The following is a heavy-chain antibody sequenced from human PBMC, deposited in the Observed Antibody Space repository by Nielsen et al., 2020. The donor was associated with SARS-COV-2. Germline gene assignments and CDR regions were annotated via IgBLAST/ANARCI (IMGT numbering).Heavy chain of an antibody. J-gene: IGHJ6*03. Sequence: GESLKISCTASGFTFSTYTMIWVRQAPGKGLEWVSYISTSGTTIYYADSVKGRFTISRDNAKNSLSLHMNGLRAEDTAVYYCAREGGGVDAPKDAYYYYYYMDVWGKGTTVTVSS. CDR1: GFTFSTYT. CDR3: AREGGGVDAPKDAYYYYYYMDV. V-gene: IGHV3-48*04. D-gene: IGHD2-15*01. CDR2: ISTSGTTI.